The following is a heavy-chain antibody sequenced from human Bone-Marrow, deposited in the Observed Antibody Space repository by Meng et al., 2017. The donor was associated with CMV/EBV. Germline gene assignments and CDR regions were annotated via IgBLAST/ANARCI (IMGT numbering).Heavy chain of an antibody. D-gene: IGHD3-22*01. Sequence: GSLRLSCTVSGDPISSYYWGWIRQPPGKGLEWIGSIYYSGSTYYNPSLKSRVTISVDTSKNQFSLKLSSVTAADTAVYYCARTVINHTYSSGYLWGQGTLVTVSS. CDR1: GDPISSYY. V-gene: IGHV4-39*01. CDR2: IYYSGST. J-gene: IGHJ5*02. CDR3: ARTVINHTYSSGYL.